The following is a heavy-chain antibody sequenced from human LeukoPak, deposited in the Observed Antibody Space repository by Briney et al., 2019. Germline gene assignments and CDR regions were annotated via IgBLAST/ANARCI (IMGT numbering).Heavy chain of an antibody. Sequence: VASVKVSFKASGYTFTGYYIHWVRQAPGQGLEWMGWINPNSGDTHYAQKFQGRVTMTRDTSISTAYMELSRLRSDDTAMYYCARGSTVGATESLGFDYWGQGTPATVSS. D-gene: IGHD1-26*01. V-gene: IGHV1-2*02. CDR2: INPNSGDT. CDR3: ARGSTVGATESLGFDY. J-gene: IGHJ4*02. CDR1: GYTFTGYY.